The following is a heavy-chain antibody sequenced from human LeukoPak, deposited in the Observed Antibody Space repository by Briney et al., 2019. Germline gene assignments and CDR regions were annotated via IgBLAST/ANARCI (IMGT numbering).Heavy chain of an antibody. D-gene: IGHD3-22*01. Sequence: ASVTVSCKASGGTFSSYAISWVRHAPGQGPEWMGIINPSGGSTSYAQKFQGRVTMTRDTSTSTVYMELSSLRSEDTAVYYCARASGRGSGYYYVYHYWGQGTLVTVSS. J-gene: IGHJ4*02. CDR2: INPSGGST. CDR3: ARASGRGSGYYYVYHY. CDR1: GGTFSSYA. V-gene: IGHV1-46*01.